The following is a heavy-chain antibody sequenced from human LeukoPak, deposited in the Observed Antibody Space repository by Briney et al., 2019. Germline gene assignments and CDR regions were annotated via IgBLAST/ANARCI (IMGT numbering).Heavy chain of an antibody. CDR2: IYYSGST. CDR3: AKSDYYGASDY. CDR1: GGSFSGYY. Sequence: SETLSLTCAVYGGSFSGYYWSWIRQPPGKGLERIGYIYYSGSTSYNPSLKSRVTISVDTFRNQFSLKLTSVTAADTAIYYCAKSDYYGASDYWGQGTLVTVSS. J-gene: IGHJ4*02. V-gene: IGHV4-59*01. D-gene: IGHD3-10*01.